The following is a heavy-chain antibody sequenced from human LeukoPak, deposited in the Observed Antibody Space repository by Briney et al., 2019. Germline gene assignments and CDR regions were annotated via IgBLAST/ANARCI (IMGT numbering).Heavy chain of an antibody. Sequence: SETLSLTCTVSGGSISSGDYYWSWIRHPPGKGLEWIGYIYYSGSTYYNPSLKSRVTISVDTSKNQFSLKLSSVTAADTAVYYCARDNGSGSYSSWGQGTLVTVSS. D-gene: IGHD3-10*01. V-gene: IGHV4-30-4*01. CDR1: GGSISSGDYY. CDR3: ARDNGSGSYSS. CDR2: IYYSGST. J-gene: IGHJ4*02.